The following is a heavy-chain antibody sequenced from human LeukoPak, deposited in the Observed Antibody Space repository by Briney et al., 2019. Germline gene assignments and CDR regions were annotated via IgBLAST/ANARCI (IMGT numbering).Heavy chain of an antibody. Sequence: SETLSLTCTVSGGSISSSSYYWGWIRQPPGKGLEWIGSIYYSGSTYYNPSLKSRVTISVDTSKNQFSLKLSSVTAADTAVYYCARHGSGLGFHWGQGTLVTVSS. CDR2: IYYSGST. V-gene: IGHV4-39*01. CDR3: ARHGSGLGFH. D-gene: IGHD6-19*01. J-gene: IGHJ4*02. CDR1: GGSISSSSYY.